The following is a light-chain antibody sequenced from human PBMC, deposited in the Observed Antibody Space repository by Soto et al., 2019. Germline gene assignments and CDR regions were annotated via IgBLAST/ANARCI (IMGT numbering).Light chain of an antibody. J-gene: IGKJ1*01. CDR1: QSVSSSY. Sequence: EIVLTQSPGTLSLSPGERATLSCRASQSVSSSYLAWYQQKPGQAPRLLIYGASSRATGIPDRFSGSGSGTDFTLTISRLEPEDVAVYYCQQYGSSPWTFGHGTKVKIK. CDR3: QQYGSSPWT. CDR2: GAS. V-gene: IGKV3-20*01.